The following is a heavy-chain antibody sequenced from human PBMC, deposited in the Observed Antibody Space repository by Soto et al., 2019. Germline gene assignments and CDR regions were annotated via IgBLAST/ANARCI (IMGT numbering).Heavy chain of an antibody. V-gene: IGHV3-11*01. CDR2: INFSGVTV. CDR1: GFPFSDHY. Sequence: VQLVESGGGLVEPGGSLRLSCEASGFPFSDHYMNWIRQAPGKGLEWISYINFSGVTVYYAASVKGRFTISRDNAKNSIYLQMNRLTAEDTAMHYCVREPSPRHGFDIWGQGTMVIVSS. J-gene: IGHJ3*02. D-gene: IGHD2-2*01. CDR3: VREPSPRHGFDI.